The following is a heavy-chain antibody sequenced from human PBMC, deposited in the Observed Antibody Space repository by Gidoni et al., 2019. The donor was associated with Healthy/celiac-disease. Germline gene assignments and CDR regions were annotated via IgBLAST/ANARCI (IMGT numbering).Heavy chain of an antibody. J-gene: IGHJ6*02. CDR2: IYYSGST. CDR1: CGSLATSRYY. V-gene: IGHV4-39*07. Sequence: QLQLQESGPGLLKPSETLSLTCTVSCGSLATSRYYWGWIRQPPGKGLEWIGSIYYSGSTDYNQSLKSRVTISVDTSKNQFTLKLSSVNAADTAVYYCEREGKGITMVRGRGMDVWGQGTTVTVSS. D-gene: IGHD3-10*01. CDR3: EREGKGITMVRGRGMDV.